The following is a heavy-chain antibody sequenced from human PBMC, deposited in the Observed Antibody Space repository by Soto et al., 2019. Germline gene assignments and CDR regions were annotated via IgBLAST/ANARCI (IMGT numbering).Heavy chain of an antibody. CDR1: GFTFSSYA. CDR2: ISGSGGST. CDR3: AKECIAAAGTRPGLYYYYYMDV. J-gene: IGHJ6*03. D-gene: IGHD6-13*01. V-gene: IGHV3-23*01. Sequence: EVQLLESGGGLVQPGGSLRLSCAASGFTFSSYAMSWVRQAPGKGLEWVSAISGSGGSTYYADSGKGRFTISRDNSKNMLDLQMNSLRAEDTAVYYCAKECIAAAGTRPGLYYYYYMDVWGKGTTVTVSS.